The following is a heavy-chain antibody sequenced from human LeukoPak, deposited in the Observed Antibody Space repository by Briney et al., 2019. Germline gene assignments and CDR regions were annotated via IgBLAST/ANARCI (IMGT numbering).Heavy chain of an antibody. V-gene: IGHV4-59*01. CDR3: AREAATLDY. Sequence: PPETLSLTCTVSGGSISSYYWSRIRQPPGKGLEWIGYISYSGSTNYNPSLKSRVTISVDTSKNHFSLKLSSVTAADTAVYYCAREAATLDYWGQGTLVTVSS. J-gene: IGHJ4*02. CDR1: GGSISSYY. D-gene: IGHD6-25*01. CDR2: ISYSGST.